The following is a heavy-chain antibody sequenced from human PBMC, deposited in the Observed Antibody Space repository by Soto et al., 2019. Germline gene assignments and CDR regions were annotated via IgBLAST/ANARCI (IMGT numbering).Heavy chain of an antibody. CDR3: ARDYYDRSGYYRKPNYYYYYYGMDV. J-gene: IGHJ6*02. CDR2: IIPIFGTA. Sequence: QVQLVQSGAEVKKPGSSVKVSCKASGGTFSSYAISWVRQAPGQGLEWMGGIIPIFGTANYAQKFQGRVTITADESTSTANRELSSLRSEDTAVYYCARDYYDRSGYYRKPNYYYYYYGMDVCGQGTTVTVSS. CDR1: GGTFSSYA. V-gene: IGHV1-69*01. D-gene: IGHD3-22*01.